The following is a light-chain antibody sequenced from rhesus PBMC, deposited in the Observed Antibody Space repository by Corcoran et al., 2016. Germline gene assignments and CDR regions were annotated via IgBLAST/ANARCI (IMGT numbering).Light chain of an antibody. J-gene: IGKJ3*01. CDR1: QGISSY. CDR3: QQHNSYPLT. CDR2: AAS. V-gene: IGKV1-25*01. Sequence: DIQMTQSPSSLSASVGDRVTITCRASQGISSYLAWYQQKPGKAPKLLIYAASTLQSGVPSRFSGSGSGTDFTLPISRLQPEDVATFFCQQHNSYPLTFGPGTKLDIK.